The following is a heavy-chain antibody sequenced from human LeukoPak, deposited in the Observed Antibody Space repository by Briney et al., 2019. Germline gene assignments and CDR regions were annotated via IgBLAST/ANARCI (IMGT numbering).Heavy chain of an antibody. Sequence: SETLSLTCSVSGGSISSYYWSWIRQPPGKGLEWIGYIYYSGSTNYNPSLKSRVTISVDTSKNQFSLKLSSVTAADTAVYYCARENSYYDILTGYYTATSYFDYWGKGTTVTVSS. CDR3: ARENSYYDILTGYYTATSYFDY. D-gene: IGHD3-9*01. J-gene: IGHJ4*03. CDR2: IYYSGST. CDR1: GGSISSYY. V-gene: IGHV4-59*01.